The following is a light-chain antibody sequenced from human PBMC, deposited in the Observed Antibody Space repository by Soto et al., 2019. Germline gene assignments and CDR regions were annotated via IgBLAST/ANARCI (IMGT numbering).Light chain of an antibody. CDR2: SNN. CDR3: ASWDDSLKAVF. Sequence: QSVLTQPPSASGTPGQRVTISCSGSSSNIGSNTVNWYQQLPGTAPKLLIFSNNQRPSGVPDRFSGSRSGTSASLAISGLQSGDEANYYCASWDDSLKAVFFGGGTKLTVL. J-gene: IGLJ2*01. V-gene: IGLV1-44*01. CDR1: SSNIGSNT.